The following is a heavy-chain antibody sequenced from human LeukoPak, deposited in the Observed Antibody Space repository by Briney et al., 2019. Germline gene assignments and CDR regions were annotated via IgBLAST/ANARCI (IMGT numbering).Heavy chain of an antibody. CDR3: AKDSTDYVSSGYYYGY. V-gene: IGHV3-23*01. CDR1: GFTFSSYA. J-gene: IGHJ4*02. D-gene: IGHD3-22*01. Sequence: GGSLRLSCAASGFTFSSYAMSWVRQAPGKGLEWVSAISGSGGSTYYADSVKGRFTISRDNSKNTLYLQMNSLRAEDTAVYYCAKDSTDYVSSGYYYGYWGQGTLVTVSS. CDR2: ISGSGGST.